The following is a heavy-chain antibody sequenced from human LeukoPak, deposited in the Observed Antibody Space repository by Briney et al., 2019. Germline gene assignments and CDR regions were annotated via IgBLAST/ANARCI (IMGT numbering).Heavy chain of an antibody. D-gene: IGHD3-22*01. V-gene: IGHV4-34*01. CDR1: GGSFSGYY. Sequence: PSETLSLTCAVYGGSFSGYYWSWIRQPPGKGLEWIGEINHSGSTNYNPSLKSRVTISVDTSKNQFSLKLSSVTAADTAVYYCASLLYYYDSSGPTDYWGQGTLVTVSS. J-gene: IGHJ4*02. CDR2: INHSGST. CDR3: ASLLYYYDSSGPTDY.